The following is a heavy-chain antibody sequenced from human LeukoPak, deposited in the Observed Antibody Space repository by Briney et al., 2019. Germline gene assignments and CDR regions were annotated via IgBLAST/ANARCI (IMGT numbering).Heavy chain of an antibody. Sequence: SETLSLTCTVSGGSISGSSYYWGWIRQPPGKGLEWIGSIYYSGSTYYNPSLKSRVTISVDTSKNQFSLKLSSVTAADTAVYYCVRERGRWRWLQLGAFDIWGQGTMVTVSS. CDR1: GGSISGSSYY. CDR3: VRERGRWRWLQLGAFDI. CDR2: IYYSGST. J-gene: IGHJ3*02. D-gene: IGHD5-24*01. V-gene: IGHV4-39*07.